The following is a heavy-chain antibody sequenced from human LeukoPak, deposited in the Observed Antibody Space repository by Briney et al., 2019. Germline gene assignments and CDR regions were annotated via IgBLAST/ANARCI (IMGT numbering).Heavy chain of an antibody. CDR1: LDSTTSNF. V-gene: IGHV4-4*02. Sequence: PSETLSLTCTVSLDSTTSNFWSWVRQPPGKGLEWIGEIHRSGSPNYNPSLQSRVTISIDRSRNQIVLELSSVTAADTAVYYCSRESGPFSPFGFWGQGTLVSVHS. J-gene: IGHJ4*02. CDR3: SRESGPFSPFGF. D-gene: IGHD1-26*01. CDR2: IHRSGSP.